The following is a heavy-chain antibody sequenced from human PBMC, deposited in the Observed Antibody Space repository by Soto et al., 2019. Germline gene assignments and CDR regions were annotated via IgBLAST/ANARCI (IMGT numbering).Heavy chain of an antibody. D-gene: IGHD5-12*01. CDR1: GGSISSGSYY. J-gene: IGHJ4*02. Sequence: TLALTCTFSGGSISSGSYYWSWIRLHRGKGLEWIWYIYYSGSTYYDPSLKSRVTISGDTSKNQFSLKLSSVTASDTAVSYCARGGVATMGFDYWGQGTLVTVSS. V-gene: IGHV4-31*03. CDR2: IYYSGST. CDR3: ARGGVATMGFDY.